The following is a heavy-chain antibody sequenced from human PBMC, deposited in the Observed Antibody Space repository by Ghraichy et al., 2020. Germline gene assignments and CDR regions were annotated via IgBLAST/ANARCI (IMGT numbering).Heavy chain of an antibody. J-gene: IGHJ5*02. CDR1: GGTFSSYA. V-gene: IGHV1-69*13. Sequence: SVKVSCKASGGTFSSYAISWVRQAPGQGLEWMGGIIPIFGTANYAQKFQGRVTITADESTSTAYMELSSLRSEDTAVYYCARDDVLLQTAEKHWFDPWGQGTLVTVSS. CDR3: ARDDVLLQTAEKHWFDP. CDR2: IIPIFGTA. D-gene: IGHD2-21*02.